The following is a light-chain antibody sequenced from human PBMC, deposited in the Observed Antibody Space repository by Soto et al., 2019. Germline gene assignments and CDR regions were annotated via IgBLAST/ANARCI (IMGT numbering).Light chain of an antibody. CDR2: AAS. J-gene: IGKJ1*01. CDR3: QQYYSYPRT. Sequence: AIRVTHSPSSLSASTGDRVTITCRASQGISSYLAWYQQKPGKAPKLLIYAASTLQSGVPSRFSGSGSGTDFTLTISCLQSEDFATYYCQQYYSYPRTFGQGTKV. CDR1: QGISSY. V-gene: IGKV1-8*01.